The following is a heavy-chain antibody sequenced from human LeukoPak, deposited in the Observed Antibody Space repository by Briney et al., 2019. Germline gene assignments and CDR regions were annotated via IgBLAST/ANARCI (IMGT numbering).Heavy chain of an antibody. V-gene: IGHV3-23*01. CDR3: ARGPRIVVVPAAIPQDPRKYYYYMDV. CDR1: GFTFSSYA. Sequence: GGSLRLSCAASGFTFSSYAMSWVRQAPGKGLEWVSAISGSGGSTYYADSVKGRFTISRDNSKNTLYLQMNSLRTEDTAVYYCARGPRIVVVPAAIPQDPRKYYYYMDVWGKGTTVTVSS. J-gene: IGHJ6*03. CDR2: ISGSGGST. D-gene: IGHD2-2*02.